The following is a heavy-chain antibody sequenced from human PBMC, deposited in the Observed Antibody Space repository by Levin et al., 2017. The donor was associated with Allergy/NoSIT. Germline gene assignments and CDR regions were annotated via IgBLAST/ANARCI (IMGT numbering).Heavy chain of an antibody. D-gene: IGHD3-16*01. CDR3: SRGYDRGSNYYYYGLDV. CDR2: IYYRSKWYN. CDR1: GDTVSSGSTA. J-gene: IGHJ6*02. V-gene: IGHV6-1*01. Sequence: SQTLSLTCAISGDTVSSGSTAWNWIRQSPSRGLEWLGRIYYRSKWYNDYALSVESRITINPDTSKNQFSLQLNSVTPEDTAVYYCSRGYDRGSNYYYYGLDVWGQGTTVTVSS.